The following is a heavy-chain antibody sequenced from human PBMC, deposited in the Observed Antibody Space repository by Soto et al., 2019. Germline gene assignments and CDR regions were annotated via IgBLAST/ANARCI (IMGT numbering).Heavy chain of an antibody. Sequence: GGSLRLSCVVSGLTFTSYSMHWVRQAPGKGLEWVATFWYDASDKTYADSVEGRFTISRNPARGTLFLQLDSLRVEDTAMCYCVFGGWNQYFFDYWGQEIPVTVS. D-gene: IGHD1-1*01. J-gene: IGHJ4*02. V-gene: IGHV3-33*01. CDR1: GLTFTSYS. CDR2: FWYDASDK. CDR3: VFGGWNQYFFDY.